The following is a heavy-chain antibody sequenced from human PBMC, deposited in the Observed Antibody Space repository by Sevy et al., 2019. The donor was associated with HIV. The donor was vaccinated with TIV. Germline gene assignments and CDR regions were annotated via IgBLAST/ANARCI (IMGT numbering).Heavy chain of an antibody. CDR2: IGSSGNTI. D-gene: IGHD2-2*01. V-gene: IGHV3-11*01. CDR3: ARDRGFCSSTNCDDWDYYGMDV. CDR1: GFTFSDYG. Sequence: GGSLRLSCTTSGFTFSDYGMHWVRQAPGKGLEWVSYIGSSGNTIYYTDSVKGRFTISRDNSKKLVYLQMNSLRAEDSAVYYCARDRGFCSSTNCDDWDYYGMDVWGQGTTVTVSS. J-gene: IGHJ6*02.